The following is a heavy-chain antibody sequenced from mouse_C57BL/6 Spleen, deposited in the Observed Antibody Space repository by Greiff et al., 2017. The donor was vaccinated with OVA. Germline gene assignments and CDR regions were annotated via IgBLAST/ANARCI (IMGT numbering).Heavy chain of an antibody. Sequence: VQLQQSGAELVRPGASVTLSCKASGYTFTDYEMHWVKQTPVHGLEWIGAIDPETGGTTYNQKFKGKAILTADKSSSTAYMELRSLTSEDSAVYYCTRGNYGNCFDYWGQGTTLTVSS. J-gene: IGHJ2*01. CDR2: IDPETGGT. CDR1: GYTFTDYE. D-gene: IGHD2-1*01. CDR3: TRGNYGNCFDY. V-gene: IGHV1-15*01.